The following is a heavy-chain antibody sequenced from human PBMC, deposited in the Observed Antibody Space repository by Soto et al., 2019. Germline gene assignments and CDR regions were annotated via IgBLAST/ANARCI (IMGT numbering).Heavy chain of an antibody. CDR2: IKQDGSEK. D-gene: IGHD3-9*01. CDR3: ARLDYDILTGYYYYYYMGV. CDR1: GFTFSSYW. V-gene: IGHV3-7*01. J-gene: IGHJ6*03. Sequence: PGGSLRLSCAASGFTFSSYWMSWVRQAPEKGQEWVANIKQDGSEKYYVDSVKGRFTISRDNAKNSLYLQMNSLRAEDTAVYYCARLDYDILTGYYYYYYMGVWGKGTTVTVSS.